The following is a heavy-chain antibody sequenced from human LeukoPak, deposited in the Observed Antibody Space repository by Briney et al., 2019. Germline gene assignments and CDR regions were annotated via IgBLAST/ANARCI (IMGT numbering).Heavy chain of an antibody. CDR1: GGSISSYY. CDR3: ARVAYCSSTSCRRVSAYDFAREHQPKYGMDV. J-gene: IGHJ6*02. CDR2: IYTSGST. D-gene: IGHD2-2*01. Sequence: SETLSLTCTVSGGSISSYYWSWIRQPAGKGLEWIGRIYTSGSTNYNPSLKSRVTMSVDTSKNQFSLKLSSVTAADTAVYYCARVAYCSSTSCRRVSAYDFAREHQPKYGMDVWGQGTTVTVSS. V-gene: IGHV4-4*07.